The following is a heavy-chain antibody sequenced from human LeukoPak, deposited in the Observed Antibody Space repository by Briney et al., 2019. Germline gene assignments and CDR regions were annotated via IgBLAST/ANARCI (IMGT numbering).Heavy chain of an antibody. J-gene: IGHJ4*02. Sequence: GASVKVSCKASGYTFTSYGISWARQAPGQGLEWMGWISAYNGNTNYAQKLQGRVTMTTDTSTSTAYMELRSLRSDDTAVYYCARDRPALPGGEFDYWGQGTLVTVSS. V-gene: IGHV1-18*01. CDR1: GYTFTSYG. CDR3: ARDRPALPGGEFDY. D-gene: IGHD3-10*01. CDR2: ISAYNGNT.